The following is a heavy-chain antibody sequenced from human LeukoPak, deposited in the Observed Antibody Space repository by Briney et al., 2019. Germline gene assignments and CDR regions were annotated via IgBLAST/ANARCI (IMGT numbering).Heavy chain of an antibody. D-gene: IGHD3-22*01. CDR3: VRCDSTSYPTVPFDC. J-gene: IGHJ4*02. CDR1: EFAFSSYW. V-gene: IGHV3-7*03. Sequence: PGGSLRLSCAASEFAFSSYWMSWVRQAPGKGLEWVANIKQDGSEKYYVDSVKGRFTISRDNAKNSLYLQMNSLRAEDTAMYYCVRCDSTSYPTVPFDCWGQGTLVTVSS. CDR2: IKQDGSEK.